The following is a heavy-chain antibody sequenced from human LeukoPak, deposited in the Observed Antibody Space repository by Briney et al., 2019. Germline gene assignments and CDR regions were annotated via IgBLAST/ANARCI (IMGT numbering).Heavy chain of an antibody. D-gene: IGHD3-9*01. CDR1: GFTLSTYA. CDR2: IGGSGDFT. J-gene: IGHJ4*02. Sequence: GGSLRLSCAASGFTLSTYAMSWVRQAPGKGLEWVSAIGGSGDFTYHAEYVRGRFTISRDNSKKTLFLQMNSLRPEDTAVYYCARGYFGPDYWGQGTLVTVSS. V-gene: IGHV3-23*01. CDR3: ARGYFGPDY.